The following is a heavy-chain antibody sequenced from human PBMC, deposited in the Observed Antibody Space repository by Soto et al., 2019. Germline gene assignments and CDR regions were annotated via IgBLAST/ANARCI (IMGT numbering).Heavy chain of an antibody. CDR1: GFTFEDYA. CDR3: AKGQYDFWSGPGDV. CDR2: ISWDGGST. Sequence: GGSLRLSCAASGFTFEDYAMHWVRQAPGKGLEWVSLISWDGGSTYYADSVKGRFTISRDNSKNSLYLQMNSLRAEDTALYYCAKGQYDFWSGPGDVRGQGTTVTVSS. D-gene: IGHD3-3*01. V-gene: IGHV3-43D*04. J-gene: IGHJ6*02.